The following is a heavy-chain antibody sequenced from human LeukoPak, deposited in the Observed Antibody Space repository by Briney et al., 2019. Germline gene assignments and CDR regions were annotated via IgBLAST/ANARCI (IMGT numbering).Heavy chain of an antibody. CDR2: MNPNSGNT. V-gene: IGHV1-8*03. Sequence: ASVKVSCKASGYTFTSYDINWVRQATGQGLEWMGWMNPNSGNTGYAQKFQGRVTITRNTSISTAYMELSSLRSEDTAVYYCARVVLRYFDYYYYYMDAWGKGTTVTVSS. CDR3: ARVVLRYFDYYYYYMDA. CDR1: GYTFTSYD. D-gene: IGHD3-9*01. J-gene: IGHJ6*03.